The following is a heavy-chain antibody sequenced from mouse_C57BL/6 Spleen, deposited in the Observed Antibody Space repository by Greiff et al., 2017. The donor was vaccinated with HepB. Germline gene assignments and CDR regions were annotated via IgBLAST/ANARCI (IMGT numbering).Heavy chain of an antibody. D-gene: IGHD2-4*01. CDR1: GFTFSSYA. CDR2: ISDGGSYT. CDR3: ARGDYDYEGFAY. Sequence: DVKLQESGGGLVKPGGSLKLSCAASGFTFSSYAMSWVRQTPEKRLEWVATISDGGSYTYYPDNVKGRFTISRDNAKNNLYLQMSHLKSEDTAMYYCARGDYDYEGFAYWGQGTLVTVSA. J-gene: IGHJ3*01. V-gene: IGHV5-4*03.